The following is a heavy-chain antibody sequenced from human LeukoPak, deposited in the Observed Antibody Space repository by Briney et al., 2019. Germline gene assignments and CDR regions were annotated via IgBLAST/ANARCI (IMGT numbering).Heavy chain of an antibody. J-gene: IGHJ4*02. CDR1: GYTFTGYY. D-gene: IGHD3-3*01. CDR2: INPNSGGT. V-gene: IGHV1-2*02. CDR3: ARVVRGRFLEWLFGTVFDY. Sequence: ASVKVSCKASGYTFTGYYMHWVRQAPGQGLEWMGWINPNSGGTNYAQKFQGRVTKTRDTSISTAYMGLSRLRSDDTAVYYCARVVRGRFLEWLFGTVFDYWGQGTLVTVSS.